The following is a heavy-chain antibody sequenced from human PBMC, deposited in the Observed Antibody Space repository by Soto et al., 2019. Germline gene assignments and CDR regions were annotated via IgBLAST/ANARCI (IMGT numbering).Heavy chain of an antibody. V-gene: IGHV4-34*01. J-gene: IGHJ4*02. D-gene: IGHD4-17*01. CDR3: ARGGGYGDGYYFAY. Sequence: QVQLQQWGAGLLKPSETLSLTCAVYGGSLSGYYWDWIRQPPGKGLEWNGEINHSGGTNYNPSLESRVTISVDTSMTQFSLKLRSVAAADTAVYYCARGGGYGDGYYFAYWGQGTLVTVSS. CDR1: GGSLSGYY. CDR2: INHSGGT.